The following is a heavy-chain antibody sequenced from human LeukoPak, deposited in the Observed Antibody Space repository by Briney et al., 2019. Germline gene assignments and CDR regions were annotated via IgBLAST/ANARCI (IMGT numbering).Heavy chain of an antibody. D-gene: IGHD6-19*01. CDR2: IYYSGTA. V-gene: IGHV4-59*01. Sequence: PSETLSLACTLHGPSISDDYCSSVRQPPRKGREWLGYIYYSGTANSNPPLKSRVTISVDTSKKQFSLKLTSVTAGDSGVYYCARVGPAVAGTHFYYGMDVWGQGTTVTVSS. CDR1: GPSISDDY. J-gene: IGHJ6*02. CDR3: ARVGPAVAGTHFYYGMDV.